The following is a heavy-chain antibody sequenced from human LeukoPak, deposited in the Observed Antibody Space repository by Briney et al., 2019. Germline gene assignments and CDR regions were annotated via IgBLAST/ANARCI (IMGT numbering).Heavy chain of an antibody. V-gene: IGHV4-59*08. Sequence: PSETLSLTCTVSGAPLNNYYWNWVRQPPGKEPEWTGNVDYSGSTRYNPSLKSRATMSLDSSKNQFSLRLTSVTAADMAVYYCAMQVGIYGDYNNWFDPWGQGARVTVSS. J-gene: IGHJ5*02. CDR3: AMQVGIYGDYNNWFDP. CDR2: VDYSGST. CDR1: GAPLNNYY. D-gene: IGHD4-17*01.